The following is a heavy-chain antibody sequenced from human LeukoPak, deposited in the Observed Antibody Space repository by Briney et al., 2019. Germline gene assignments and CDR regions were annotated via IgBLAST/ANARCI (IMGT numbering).Heavy chain of an antibody. J-gene: IGHJ6*02. CDR1: GFTFSSYA. CDR3: AKALPFWSGYGMDV. V-gene: IGHV3-23*01. CDR2: ISGSGGST. D-gene: IGHD3-3*01. Sequence: PGGSLRLSCAASGFTFSSYAMSWVRQAPGQGLDWVSAISGSGGSTYYADSVKGRFTISRDNSKNTLYLQMNSLRAEDTAVYYCAKALPFWSGYGMDVWGQGTTVTVSS.